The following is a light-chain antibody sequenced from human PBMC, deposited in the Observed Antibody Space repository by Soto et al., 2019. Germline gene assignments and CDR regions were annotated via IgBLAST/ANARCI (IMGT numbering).Light chain of an antibody. Sequence: DIVLTQSPGTLSLSLGDRATLSCRASQTISSSYLSWYQQKPGQAPMLLIYGASTRATGIPDRFSGSGSGTDFTLTISRLHPEDFAAYFCQQYDSTPRTFGEGTKVEIK. CDR2: GAS. CDR1: QTISSSY. V-gene: IGKV3-20*01. CDR3: QQYDSTPRT. J-gene: IGKJ4*02.